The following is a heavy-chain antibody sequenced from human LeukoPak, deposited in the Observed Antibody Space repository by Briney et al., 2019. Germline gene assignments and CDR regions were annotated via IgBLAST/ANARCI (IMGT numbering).Heavy chain of an antibody. V-gene: IGHV3-74*01. Sequence: GGSLRLSCAASGFTFGSYWMHWVRHAPGKGLVWVSRINSDGSSTSYADSVKGRFTISRDNAKNTLYLQMNSLRAEDTAVYYCARDRSGPLLTPTNWFDPWGQGTLVTVSS. J-gene: IGHJ5*02. CDR3: ARDRSGPLLTPTNWFDP. CDR1: GFTFGSYW. D-gene: IGHD2-15*01. CDR2: INSDGSST.